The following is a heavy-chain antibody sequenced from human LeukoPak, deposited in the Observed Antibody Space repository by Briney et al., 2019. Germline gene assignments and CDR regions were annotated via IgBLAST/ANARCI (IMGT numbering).Heavy chain of an antibody. Sequence: GGSLRLSCAASGFTFRSYGMHWVRQAPGKGLEWVAVIPYDGSNKDYADSVKGRFTISRDNSKNTLYLQMNSLRAEDTAVYYCAKDQDIAVAGRYYYGMDVWGQGTTVTVSS. J-gene: IGHJ6*02. CDR1: GFTFRSYG. CDR3: AKDQDIAVAGRYYYGMDV. V-gene: IGHV3-30*18. CDR2: IPYDGSNK. D-gene: IGHD6-19*01.